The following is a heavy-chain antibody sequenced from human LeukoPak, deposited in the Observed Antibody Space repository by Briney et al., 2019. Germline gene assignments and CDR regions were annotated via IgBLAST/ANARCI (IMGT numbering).Heavy chain of an antibody. V-gene: IGHV4-30-4*07. J-gene: IGHJ4*02. D-gene: IGHD3-22*01. CDR3: ARSVMDSSDFYYFDY. CDR1: GGSINNDDYS. CDR2: VYYSGNT. Sequence: NSSETLSLTCAVSGGSINNDDYSWSWIRQPPGKGLEWIGYVYYSGNTYYNPPLKSRVTISVDTSKNQFSLKLTSVTAADTAVYYCARSVMDSSDFYYFDYWGQGTLVTVSS.